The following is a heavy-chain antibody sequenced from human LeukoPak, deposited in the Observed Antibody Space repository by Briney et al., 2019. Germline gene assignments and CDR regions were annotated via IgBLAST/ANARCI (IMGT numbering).Heavy chain of an antibody. CDR3: ARVTSSWYPD. V-gene: IGHV3-23*01. Sequence: GGSLRLSCAASGFTFSDYYMSWIRQAPGKGLEWVSAISGSGGSTYYADSVKGRFTISRDNSKNTLYLQMNSLRAEDTAVYYCARVTSSWYPDWGQGTLVTVSS. CDR2: ISGSGGST. J-gene: IGHJ4*02. D-gene: IGHD6-13*01. CDR1: GFTFSDYY.